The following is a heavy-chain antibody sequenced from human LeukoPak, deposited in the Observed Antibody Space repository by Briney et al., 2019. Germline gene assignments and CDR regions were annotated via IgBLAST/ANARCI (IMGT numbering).Heavy chain of an antibody. D-gene: IGHD4-17*01. J-gene: IGHJ6*02. V-gene: IGHV4-34*01. CDR3: ARDVRTVPYYYYGMDV. CDR2: INHSGST. Sequence: SETLSLTCAVYGGSFSGYYWSWTRQPPGKGLEWIGEINHSGSTNYNPSLESRVTISVDTSKNQFSLKLSSVTAADTAVYYCARDVRTVPYYYYGMDVWGQGTTVTVSS. CDR1: GGSFSGYY.